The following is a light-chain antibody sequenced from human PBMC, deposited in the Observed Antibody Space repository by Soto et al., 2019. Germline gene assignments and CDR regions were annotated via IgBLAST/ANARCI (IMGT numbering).Light chain of an antibody. CDR1: SGHSSYA. Sequence: QLVLTQSPSASASLGAAVTLTCTLSSGHSSYAIAWHQQQPEKGPRYLMRIDSDGSHNKGDGIPDRFSGSSSGAERYLTSSSLQSEDEADYYCQTGDTGIWVFGGGTKLTVL. CDR3: QTGDTGIWV. J-gene: IGLJ3*02. CDR2: IDSDGSH. V-gene: IGLV4-69*01.